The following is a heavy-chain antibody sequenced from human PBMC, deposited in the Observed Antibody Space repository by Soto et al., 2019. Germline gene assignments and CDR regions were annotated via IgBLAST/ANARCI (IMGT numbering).Heavy chain of an antibody. Sequence: EVQMVESGGGLVQPGGSLRLSCAASGFTFSSYWMHWVRQATGKGLVWVSRINYDGSGTSYADSVKGRFTISRDNAKNTLYLQMNSLRAEDTAVYYCARVECSGGSCYSIDHWGQGTLVTVSS. CDR1: GFTFSSYW. D-gene: IGHD2-15*01. CDR2: INYDGSGT. J-gene: IGHJ4*02. CDR3: ARVECSGGSCYSIDH. V-gene: IGHV3-74*01.